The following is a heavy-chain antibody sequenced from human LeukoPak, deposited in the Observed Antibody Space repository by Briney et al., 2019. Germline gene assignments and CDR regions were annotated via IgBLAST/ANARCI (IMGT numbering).Heavy chain of an antibody. CDR2: IIPIFGTA. CDR1: GGTFSSYA. V-gene: IGHV1-69*05. Sequence: SVKDSCKASGGTFSSYAISWVRQAPGQGLEWMGRIIPIFGTANYAQKFQGRATITTDESTSTAYMELSSLRSEDTAVYYCARDLQFPTSGYDEAPQAYWGQGTLVTVSS. D-gene: IGHD5-12*01. J-gene: IGHJ4*02. CDR3: ARDLQFPTSGYDEAPQAY.